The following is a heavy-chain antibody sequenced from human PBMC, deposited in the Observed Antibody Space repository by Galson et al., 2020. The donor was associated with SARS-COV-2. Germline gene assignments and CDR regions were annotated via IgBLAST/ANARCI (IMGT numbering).Heavy chain of an antibody. CDR1: GFTFSSYS. J-gene: IGHJ6*02. CDR2: ISSSSSYI. V-gene: IGHV3-21*01. Sequence: GGSLRLSCAASGFTFSSYSMNWVRQAPGKGLEWVSSISSSSSYIYYADSVKGRFTISRDNAKNSLYLQMNSLRAEDTAVYYCAREHRPPYTDYDFWSGSYYYYGMDVWGQGTTVTVSS. D-gene: IGHD3-3*01. CDR3: AREHRPPYTDYDFWSGSYYYYGMDV.